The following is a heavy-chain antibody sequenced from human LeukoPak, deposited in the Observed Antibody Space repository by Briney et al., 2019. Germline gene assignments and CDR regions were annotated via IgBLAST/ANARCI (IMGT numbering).Heavy chain of an antibody. V-gene: IGHV1-46*01. D-gene: IGHD2-2*01. CDR3: ARDRPVTIVVVPAARNRNWFDP. Sequence: ASVKVSCKASGYTFTSYYMHWVRQAPGQGLEWMGIINPSGGSTSYAQKFQGRVTMTRDTSTSTVYMELSSLRSEDTAVYYCARDRPVTIVVVPAARNRNWFDPWGQGTLVTVSS. CDR2: INPSGGST. CDR1: GYTFTSYY. J-gene: IGHJ5*02.